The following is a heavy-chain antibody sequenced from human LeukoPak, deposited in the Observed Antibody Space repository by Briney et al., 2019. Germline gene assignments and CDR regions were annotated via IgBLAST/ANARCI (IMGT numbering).Heavy chain of an antibody. Sequence: ASVKVSCKASGYTFTSYGISWVRQAPGQGLEWMGWISAYNGNTNYAQKLQGRVTMTTDTSTSTAYMELRSLRSDDTAVYYCARDLPHYDFWSGSEYFQHWGQGTLVTVSS. J-gene: IGHJ1*01. CDR3: ARDLPHYDFWSGSEYFQH. V-gene: IGHV1-18*01. D-gene: IGHD3-3*01. CDR2: ISAYNGNT. CDR1: GYTFTSYG.